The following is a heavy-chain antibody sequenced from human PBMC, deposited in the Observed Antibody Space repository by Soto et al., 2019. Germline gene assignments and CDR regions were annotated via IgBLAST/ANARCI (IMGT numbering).Heavy chain of an antibody. CDR2: IHWDDGK. V-gene: IGHV2-70*13. CDR1: GFSLSTSAMC. J-gene: IGHJ6*02. D-gene: IGHD3-9*01. Sequence: SGLAGEPTQTLTLTCTFSGFSLSTSAMCVTWIRQPPGKALEWLAVIHWDDGKYHSTSLKTRLTISKDTSKNQVVLTMTNMDPVDTAIYYCARIRAWTGTHYYYGMDVWGQGTTVTVSS. CDR3: ARIRAWTGTHYYYGMDV.